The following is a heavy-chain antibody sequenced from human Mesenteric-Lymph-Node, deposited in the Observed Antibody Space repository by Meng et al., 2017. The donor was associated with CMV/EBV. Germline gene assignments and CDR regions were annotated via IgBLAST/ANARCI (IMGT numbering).Heavy chain of an antibody. J-gene: IGHJ4*02. Sequence: QVQLQQWGAGLLKPSETLSLTCAVYGGSFSGYYWSWIRQPPGKGLEWIGEINHSGSTNYNSSLKSRVTISVDTSKNQFSLKLSSVTAADTAVYYCARHQRWLKSEGGFNYWGQGTLVTASS. CDR2: INHSGST. D-gene: IGHD4-23*01. V-gene: IGHV4-34*01. CDR3: ARHQRWLKSEGGFNY. CDR1: GGSFSGYY.